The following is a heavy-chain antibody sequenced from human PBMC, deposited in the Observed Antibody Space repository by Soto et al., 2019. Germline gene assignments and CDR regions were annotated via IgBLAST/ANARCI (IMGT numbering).Heavy chain of an antibody. J-gene: IGHJ6*02. CDR1: GFTFSSYA. CDR3: ASPTYDSSGYYTPLYYYYGMDV. D-gene: IGHD3-22*01. Sequence: GGSLRLSCAASGFTFSSYAMHWVRQAPGKGLEWVALISYDGSNKYYADSVMGRFTISRDNSKNTLYLQMNSLRAEDTAVYYCASPTYDSSGYYTPLYYYYGMDVWGQGTTVTVSS. CDR2: ISYDGSNK. V-gene: IGHV3-30-3*01.